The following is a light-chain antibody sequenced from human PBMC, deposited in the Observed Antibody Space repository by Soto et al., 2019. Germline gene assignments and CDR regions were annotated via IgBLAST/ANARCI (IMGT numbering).Light chain of an antibody. Sequence: EIVLTQSPAALSLSPGERATLSCRASQSVSNYLAWYQQRPGRAPRLLIYDASHRATGIPARFSGSGSGTDFTLTINSLEPEDFAVYYCQQRGDRPRTFGERTKLEIK. CDR3: QQRGDRPRT. V-gene: IGKV3-11*01. CDR2: DAS. J-gene: IGKJ2*01. CDR1: QSVSNY.